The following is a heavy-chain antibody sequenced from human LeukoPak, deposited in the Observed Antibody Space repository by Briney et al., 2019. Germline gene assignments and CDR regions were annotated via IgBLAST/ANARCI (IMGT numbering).Heavy chain of an antibody. J-gene: IGHJ4*02. Sequence: ASVKVSCKASGYTFTSYDINWVRQATGQWLEWMGWMNPISGNTGYAQKFQGRVTMTWNTSISTAYMELSSLRSEDTAVYYCARGKWLVPFEYWGQGTLLTVSS. CDR1: GYTFTSYD. CDR3: ARGKWLVPFEY. CDR2: MNPISGNT. V-gene: IGHV1-8*01. D-gene: IGHD6-19*01.